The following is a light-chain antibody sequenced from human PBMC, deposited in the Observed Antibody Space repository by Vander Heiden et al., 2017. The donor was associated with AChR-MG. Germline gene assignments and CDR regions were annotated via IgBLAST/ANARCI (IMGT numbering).Light chain of an antibody. CDR2: SNN. J-gene: IGLJ3*02. Sequence: QSVLTQPPSASGTPGQRVTIPCSGSRSNIGSNYVYWYQQLPGTAPKLLIYSNNQRPSGVPDRFSGSKSGTSASLAISGLRSEDEADYYCAAWDDSLSGVFGGGTKLTVL. V-gene: IGLV1-47*02. CDR3: AAWDDSLSGV. CDR1: RSNIGSNY.